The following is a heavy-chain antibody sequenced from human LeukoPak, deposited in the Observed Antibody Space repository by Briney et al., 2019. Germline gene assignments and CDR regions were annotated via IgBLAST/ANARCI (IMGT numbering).Heavy chain of an antibody. CDR3: TRQWRTPSDY. J-gene: IGHJ4*02. CDR2: INGDGSST. CDR1: GFIFNNYW. D-gene: IGHD6-19*01. Sequence: PPGGSLRLSCAASGFIFNNYWMHWVRQTPGEGPLWLSRINGDGSSTSYMHSVQGRFIISRDNAKNTLYLQMNSLRAEDTAVYYCTRQWRTPSDYWGQGTLVTVSS. V-gene: IGHV3-74*01.